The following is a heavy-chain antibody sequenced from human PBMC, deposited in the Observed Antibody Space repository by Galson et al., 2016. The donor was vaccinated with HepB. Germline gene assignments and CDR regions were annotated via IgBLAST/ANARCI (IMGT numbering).Heavy chain of an antibody. CDR3: AKVKFGWGGVHYYYYGMDV. CDR2: ISYDGSHK. CDR1: GFTFRSFA. V-gene: IGHV3-30*18. Sequence: SLRLSCAASGFTFRSFAMHWVRQAPGKGLEWVATISYDGSHKYYADSVRGRFTISRDNFKNTLYLQLNSLRSEDTAVYYCAKVKFGWGGVHYYYYGMDVWGQGTTVTVSS. D-gene: IGHD3-10*01. J-gene: IGHJ6*02.